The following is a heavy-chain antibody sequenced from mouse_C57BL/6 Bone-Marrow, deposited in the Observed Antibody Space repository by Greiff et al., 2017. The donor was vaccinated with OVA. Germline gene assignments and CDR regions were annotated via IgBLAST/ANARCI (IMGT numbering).Heavy chain of an antibody. CDR2: IYPGSGST. Sequence: QVQLQPSGAELARPGASVKLSCKASGYTFTSYWLTWVKQRPGQGLEWIGDIYPGSGSTNYNEKFKSKATLTVDTSSSTAYMQLSRLTSEDSAVYYCASRGGPYAMDYWGQGTSVTVSS. J-gene: IGHJ4*01. D-gene: IGHD3-1*01. V-gene: IGHV1-55*01. CDR1: GYTFTSYW. CDR3: ASRGGPYAMDY.